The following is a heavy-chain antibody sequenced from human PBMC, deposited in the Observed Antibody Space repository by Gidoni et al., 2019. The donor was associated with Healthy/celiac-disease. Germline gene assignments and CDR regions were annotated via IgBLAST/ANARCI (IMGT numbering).Heavy chain of an antibody. CDR3: ARVIGGYSSSWRQYNWFDP. Sequence: QVQLQQWGAGLLTPSETLSLTCAVYGGSFSGYHWSWIRPPPGKGLEWIGEINHSGSTNYNPSLKSRVTISVDTSKIQFSLKLSSVTAADTAVYYCARVIGGYSSSWRQYNWFDPWGQGTLVTVSS. J-gene: IGHJ5*02. CDR2: INHSGST. V-gene: IGHV4-34*01. D-gene: IGHD6-13*01. CDR1: GGSFSGYH.